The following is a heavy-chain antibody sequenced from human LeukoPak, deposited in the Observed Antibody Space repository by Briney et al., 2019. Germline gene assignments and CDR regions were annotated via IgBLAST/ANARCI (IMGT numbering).Heavy chain of an antibody. CDR2: IYYSGST. V-gene: IGHV4-61*01. CDR3: ARHGGNYGDSFDY. J-gene: IGHJ4*02. Sequence: SETLSLTCTVSGGSVSSGSYYWSWIRQPPGKGLEWIGYIYYSGSTNYNPSLKSRVTISVDTSKNQFSLKLSSVSAADTAVYYCARHGGNYGDSFDYWGQGTLVTVSS. CDR1: GGSVSSGSYY. D-gene: IGHD4-17*01.